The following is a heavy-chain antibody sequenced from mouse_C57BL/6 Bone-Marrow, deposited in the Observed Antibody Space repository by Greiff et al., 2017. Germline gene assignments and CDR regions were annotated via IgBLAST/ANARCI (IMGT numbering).Heavy chain of an antibody. Sequence: QVQLKQSGAELMKPGASVKLSCKATGYTFTGYWIEWVKQRPGHGLEWIGEILPGSGSTNYNEKFKGKATFTADTSSNTAYMQLSSLTTEDSAIYYCAREGYYGSSYDYFDDWGQGTTLTVAS. D-gene: IGHD1-1*01. V-gene: IGHV1-9*01. CDR2: ILPGSGST. J-gene: IGHJ2*01. CDR1: GYTFTGYW. CDR3: AREGYYGSSYDYFDD.